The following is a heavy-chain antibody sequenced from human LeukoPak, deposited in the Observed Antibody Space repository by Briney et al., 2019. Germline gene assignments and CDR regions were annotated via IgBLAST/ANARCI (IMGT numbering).Heavy chain of an antibody. CDR2: IIPILGIA. V-gene: IGHV1-69*04. CDR3: ASSPEGIAAANNWFDP. D-gene: IGHD6-13*01. J-gene: IGHJ5*02. Sequence: ASVKVSCKASGGTFSSYAISWVRQAPGQGLEWMGRIIPILGIANYAQKFQGRVTITADKSTSTAYMELSSPRSEDTAVYYCASSPEGIAAANNWFDPWGQGTLVTVSS. CDR1: GGTFSSYA.